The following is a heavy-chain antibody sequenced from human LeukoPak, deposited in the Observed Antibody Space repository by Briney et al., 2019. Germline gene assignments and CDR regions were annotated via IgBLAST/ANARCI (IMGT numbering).Heavy chain of an antibody. Sequence: GGSLRLSCAASGFTFSNYGMSWVRQAPGKGLEWVSAIIGSGGTTYYGDSLKGRFTISRDNSKNTLYLQMDSLRTEDTAVYYCAKDRLTLDAFDIWGQGTMVTVSS. V-gene: IGHV3-23*01. CDR2: IIGSGGTT. D-gene: IGHD2-21*02. CDR1: GFTFSNYG. CDR3: AKDRLTLDAFDI. J-gene: IGHJ3*02.